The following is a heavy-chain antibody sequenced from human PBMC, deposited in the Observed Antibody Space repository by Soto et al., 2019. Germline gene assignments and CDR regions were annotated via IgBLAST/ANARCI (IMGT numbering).Heavy chain of an antibody. CDR2: IYYSGST. CDR3: ARANVEMATIDAFDI. Sequence: SETLSLTCTVSGGSISSYYWSWIRQPPGKGLEWIGYIYYSGSTNYNPSLKSRVTISVDTSKNQFSLKLSSVTAADTAVYYCARANVEMATIDAFDIWGQGTMVTVSS. V-gene: IGHV4-59*08. J-gene: IGHJ3*02. CDR1: GGSISSYY. D-gene: IGHD5-12*01.